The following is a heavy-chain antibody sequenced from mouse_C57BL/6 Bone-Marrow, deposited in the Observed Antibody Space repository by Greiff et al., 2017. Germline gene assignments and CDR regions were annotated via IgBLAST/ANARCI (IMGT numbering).Heavy chain of an antibody. D-gene: IGHD1-1*01. J-gene: IGHJ4*01. V-gene: IGHV2-5*01. CDR3: AKKTVVDYAMDY. CDR1: GFSLTSYG. CDR2: IWRGGST. Sequence: VKVVESGPGLVQPSQSLSITCTVSGFSLTSYGVHWVRQSPGKGLEWLGVIWRGGSTDYNAAFMSRLSITKDNSKSQVFFKMNSLQADDTAIYYCAKKTVVDYAMDYWGQGTSVTVSS.